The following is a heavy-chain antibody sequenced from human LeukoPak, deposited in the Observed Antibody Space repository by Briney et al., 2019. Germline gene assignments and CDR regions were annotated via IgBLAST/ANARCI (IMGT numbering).Heavy chain of an antibody. CDR1: GASVTDYY. V-gene: IGHV4-59*02. D-gene: IGHD7-27*01. Sequence: SETLSLTCTVSGASVTDYYWSWIRQSPGKGLEWISYIHHSGNSDYNSSLRSRVTTSLDTSKNQFSLNLISVTAADTAVYYCTRGHWGLQSWSQGTLVTVSS. CDR2: IHHSGNS. J-gene: IGHJ5*02. CDR3: TRGHWGLQS.